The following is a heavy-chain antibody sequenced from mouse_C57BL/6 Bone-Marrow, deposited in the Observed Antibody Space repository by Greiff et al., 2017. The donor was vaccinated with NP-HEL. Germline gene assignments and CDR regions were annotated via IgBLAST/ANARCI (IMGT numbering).Heavy chain of an antibody. J-gene: IGHJ2*01. CDR3: ARRKGSSSLDY. CDR2: IYPGDGDT. CDR1: GYAFSSSW. D-gene: IGHD1-1*01. Sequence: QVQLKESGPELVKPGASVKISCKASGYAFSSSWMNWVKQRPGKGLEWIGRIYPGDGDTNYNGKFKGKATLTADKSSSTAYMPLSSLTSEDSAVYFCARRKGSSSLDYWGQGTTLTVSS. V-gene: IGHV1-82*01.